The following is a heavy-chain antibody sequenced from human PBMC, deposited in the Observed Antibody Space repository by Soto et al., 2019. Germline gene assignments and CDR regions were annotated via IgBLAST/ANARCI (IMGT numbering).Heavy chain of an antibody. Sequence: QLQLQESGSGLMKPSQTLSLTCTVSGGSISSGAYSWSWIRQPPGKGLEWIGYIYHSGSTYYIPSLSSRVTITMDRTQNQFSLHLNSRTAGDTAVYFWARGRYSDNWHGLIDYWGQGTLVTVSS. D-gene: IGHD4-4*01. CDR3: ARGRYSDNWHGLIDY. V-gene: IGHV4-30-2*01. CDR1: GGSISSGAYS. J-gene: IGHJ4*02. CDR2: IYHSGST.